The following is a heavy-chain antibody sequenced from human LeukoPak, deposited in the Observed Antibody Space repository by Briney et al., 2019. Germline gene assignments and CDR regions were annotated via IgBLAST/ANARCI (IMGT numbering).Heavy chain of an antibody. CDR1: GGSISSYY. J-gene: IGHJ2*01. CDR3: ARAVTYYYCYWYFDL. CDR2: IYYSGST. Sequence: SETLSLTCTVSGGSISSYYWSWIRQPPGKGLEWIGYIYYSGSTNYNPSLKSRVTISVDTSKNQFSLKLSPVTAADTAVYYCARAVTYYYCYWYFDLWGRGTLVTVSS. V-gene: IGHV4-59*01. D-gene: IGHD3-10*01.